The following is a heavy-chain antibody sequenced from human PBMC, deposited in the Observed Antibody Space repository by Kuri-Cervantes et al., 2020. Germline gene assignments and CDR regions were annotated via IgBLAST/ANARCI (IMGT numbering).Heavy chain of an antibody. CDR2: IIPILGTA. J-gene: IGHJ6*02. CDR3: ARMGHVYYYYGMDV. D-gene: IGHD1-26*01. CDR1: GYSFSSYG. V-gene: IGHV1-69*13. Sequence: SVKVSCKASGYSFSSYGMNWMRQAPGQGLEWMGGIIPILGTANYAQKFQGRVTITADESTSTAYMELSSLRSEDTAVYYCARMGHVYYYYGMDVWGQGTTVTVSS.